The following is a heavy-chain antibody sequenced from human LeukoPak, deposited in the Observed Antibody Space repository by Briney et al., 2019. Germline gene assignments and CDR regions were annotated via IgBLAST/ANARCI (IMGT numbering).Heavy chain of an antibody. D-gene: IGHD2-15*01. Sequence: ASVKVSCKASGCTFSSYAKSWVRQAPGQGLAWMGWINPNSGGTNYAQKFQGRVTMTRDTSISTAYRELSMLRSDDTAVYYCARDLSPHCSGGSCYSPANWFDPWGQGTLVTVSS. V-gene: IGHV1-2*02. J-gene: IGHJ5*02. CDR2: INPNSGGT. CDR3: ARDLSPHCSGGSCYSPANWFDP. CDR1: GCTFSSYA.